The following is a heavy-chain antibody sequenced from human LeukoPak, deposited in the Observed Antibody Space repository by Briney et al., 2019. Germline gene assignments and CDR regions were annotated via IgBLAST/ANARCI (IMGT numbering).Heavy chain of an antibody. V-gene: IGHV4-38-2*01. CDR3: ARGIAEYSYGYVPLYYFHY. J-gene: IGHJ4*02. CDR1: GYSISSGYY. D-gene: IGHD5-18*01. Sequence: SETLSLTCAVSGYSISSGYYWGWIRQPPGKGLEWIGSIYHSGSTYYNPSLKSRVTISVDTSKNQFSLKLSSVTAADTAVYYCARGIAEYSYGYVPLYYFHYWGQGTLVTVSS. CDR2: IYHSGST.